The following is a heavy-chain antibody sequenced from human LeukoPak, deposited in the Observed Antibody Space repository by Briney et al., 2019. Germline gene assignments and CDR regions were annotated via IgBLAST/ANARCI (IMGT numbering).Heavy chain of an antibody. Sequence: GGSLRLSCAAPGFMFSSYWMGWVRQVPGKGLEWVANINQDGSEKYCVDSVKGRFTISRDNAENSLYLQMNTLRAEDTAVYYCARDWTSLIRGVGIDYWGQGTLVTVSS. CDR3: ARDWTSLIRGVGIDY. CDR2: INQDGSEK. D-gene: IGHD3-10*01. CDR1: GFMFSSYW. V-gene: IGHV3-7*01. J-gene: IGHJ4*02.